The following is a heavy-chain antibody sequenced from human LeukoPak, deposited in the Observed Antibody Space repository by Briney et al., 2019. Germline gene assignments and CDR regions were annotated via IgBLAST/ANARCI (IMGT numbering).Heavy chain of an antibody. CDR1: GFTFSSFW. CDR3: ARERYGNYN. V-gene: IGHV3-7*03. Sequence: GGSLRLSCAASGFTFSSFWMIWVRQAPGKGLEWVANIREDGSVKNYVDSVKGRFTISRDNAKNSLFLQMNSLRAEDTAVYYCARERYGNYNWGQGTLVTVSS. D-gene: IGHD4-11*01. J-gene: IGHJ4*02. CDR2: IREDGSVK.